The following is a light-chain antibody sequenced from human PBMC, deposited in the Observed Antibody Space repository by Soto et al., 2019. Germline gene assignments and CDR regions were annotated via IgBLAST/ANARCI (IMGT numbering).Light chain of an antibody. Sequence: EIVMTQSAATLSVSPGERATLSCRASQSISNSLAWYQQKPGQAPSLLIYGASTRATGIPARFSGSGSGTEFTLTISSLQSEDSAVYYCQQYNNWPPRTFGQGTKLEIK. CDR1: QSISNS. J-gene: IGKJ2*01. V-gene: IGKV3-15*01. CDR3: QQYNNWPPRT. CDR2: GAS.